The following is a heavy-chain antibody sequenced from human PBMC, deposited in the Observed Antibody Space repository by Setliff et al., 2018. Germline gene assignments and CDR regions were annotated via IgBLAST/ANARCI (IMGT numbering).Heavy chain of an antibody. Sequence: GGSLRLSCAASGFIFSSYWMNWVRQAPGKGLEWVATINQDGSGKYYVDSVKGRFTISRDNAKKSLYLQMNSLRAEDTAVYYCARDPGWKQFDYWGQGTLVTVSS. CDR3: ARDPGWKQFDY. D-gene: IGHD6-19*01. J-gene: IGHJ4*02. CDR2: INQDGSGK. CDR1: GFIFSSYW. V-gene: IGHV3-7*03.